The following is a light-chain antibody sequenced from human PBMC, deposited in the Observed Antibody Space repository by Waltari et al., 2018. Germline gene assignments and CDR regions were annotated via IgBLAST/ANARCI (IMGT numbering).Light chain of an antibody. CDR2: DAS. J-gene: IGKJ2*01. CDR1: QGISSY. CDR3: QQLKSFPYT. Sequence: DIQLTQSPSFLSASVGDRVTITCRASQGISSYLAWYQQKPGKAPQILVYDASALQSGVPARFSGSGSGTEFTLTISSLQPEDFATYYCQQLKSFPYTFGQGTKLEIK. V-gene: IGKV1-9*01.